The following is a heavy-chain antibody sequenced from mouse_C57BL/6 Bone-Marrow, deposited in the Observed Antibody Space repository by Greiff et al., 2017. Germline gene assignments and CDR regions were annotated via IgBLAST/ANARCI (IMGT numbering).Heavy chain of an antibody. V-gene: IGHV1-69*01. CDR3: AREKDYYGYYFDY. Sequence: VQLQQPGAELVMPGASVKLSCKASGYTFTSYWMHWVKQRPGQGLEWIGEIDPSDSYTNYNQKFKGQSTLTVDKSSRTAYMQLSSLTSEDSSVDYCAREKDYYGYYFDYWGQGTTLTVSS. CDR2: IDPSDSYT. CDR1: GYTFTSYW. J-gene: IGHJ2*01. D-gene: IGHD1-1*01.